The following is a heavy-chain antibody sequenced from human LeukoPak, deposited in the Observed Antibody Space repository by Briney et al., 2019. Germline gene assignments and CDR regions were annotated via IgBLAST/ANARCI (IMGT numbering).Heavy chain of an antibody. CDR1: GGSISSYY. J-gene: IGHJ4*02. V-gene: IGHV4-59*08. CDR2: IYYSGST. CDR3: ARHSIVGQWLIPFDY. Sequence: SETLSLTCTVSGGSISSYYWSWIRQPPGKGLEWIGYIYYSGSTNYNPSLKSRVTISVDTSKNQFSLKLSSVTAADTAVYYCARHSIVGQWLIPFDYWGQGTLVTVSS. D-gene: IGHD6-19*01.